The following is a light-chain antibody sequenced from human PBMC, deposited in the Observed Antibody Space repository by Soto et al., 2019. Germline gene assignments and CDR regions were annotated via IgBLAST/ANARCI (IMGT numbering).Light chain of an antibody. J-gene: IGKJ5*01. CDR2: GAS. CDR1: QSVSSN. V-gene: IGKV3-15*01. CDR3: QQHNHWPPEIT. Sequence: EIVMTQSPATLSVSPGERATLSCRASQSVSSNLAWYQQKPGQAPRLLIYGASTRATGIPARFSGSGSGTEFTLTISSLQSEDLAVYYCQQHNHWPPEITFGQGTRLEIK.